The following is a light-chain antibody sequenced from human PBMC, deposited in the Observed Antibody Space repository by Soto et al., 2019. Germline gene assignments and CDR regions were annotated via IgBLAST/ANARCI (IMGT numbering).Light chain of an antibody. V-gene: IGKV3-11*01. Sequence: EIGLTQSPATLSLSPGERATLSCRASQSVSSYLAWYQQKPGQAPRLLIYDASNRATGIPARFSGSGSGTDFTLTISSREPEDFAVYYCQQRSNWPLCTFGHGTKVDIK. CDR2: DAS. CDR1: QSVSSY. J-gene: IGKJ3*01. CDR3: QQRSNWPLCT.